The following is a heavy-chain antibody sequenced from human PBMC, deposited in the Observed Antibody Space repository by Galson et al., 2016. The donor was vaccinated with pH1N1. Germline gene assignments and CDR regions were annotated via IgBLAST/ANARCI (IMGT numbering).Heavy chain of an antibody. Sequence: SETLSLTCTVSGGSISSSSYYWGWIRQPPGKGLEWIGSVYYSGITYYNPSPKSRVTISVDTSKKQFSLKLSSVTAADTAVYYCARHFHGDYALDWGQDVFGYWGRGTLVTVSS. V-gene: IGHV4-39*01. CDR2: VYYSGIT. CDR3: ARHFHGDYALDWGQDVFGY. CDR1: GGSISSSSYY. D-gene: IGHD4-17*01. J-gene: IGHJ4*02.